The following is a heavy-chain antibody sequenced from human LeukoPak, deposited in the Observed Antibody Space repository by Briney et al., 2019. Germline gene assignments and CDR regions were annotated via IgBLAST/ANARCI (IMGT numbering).Heavy chain of an antibody. J-gene: IGHJ4*02. CDR1: GFTFSSYG. CDR2: ISYDGSNK. CDR3: AKDRDSSGWYLDY. Sequence: GGSLRLSCAASGFTFSSYGMHWVRQAPGKGLEWVAVISYDGSNKYYADSVKGRFTISRDNSKNTLYLQMNSLRAEDTAVYYCAKDRDSSGWYLDYWGQGTLVTVSS. V-gene: IGHV3-30*18. D-gene: IGHD6-19*01.